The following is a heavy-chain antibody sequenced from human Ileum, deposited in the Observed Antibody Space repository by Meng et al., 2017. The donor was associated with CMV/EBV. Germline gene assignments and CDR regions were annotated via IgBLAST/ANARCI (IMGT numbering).Heavy chain of an antibody. CDR2: ISWNSGSI. CDR3: ATGLGEDGDYTGDF. Sequence: SCAASGFTFDDYAMHWVRQAPGKGLEWVSGISWNSGSIGYADSVKGRFTISRDNAKNTVFLQMNSPRAEDTAVYYCATGLGEDGDYTGDFWGQGTLVTVSS. D-gene: IGHD4-17*01. CDR1: GFTFDDYA. V-gene: IGHV3-9*01. J-gene: IGHJ4*02.